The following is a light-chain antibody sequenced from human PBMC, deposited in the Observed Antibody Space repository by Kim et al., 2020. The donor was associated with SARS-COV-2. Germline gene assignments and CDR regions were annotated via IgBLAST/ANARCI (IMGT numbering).Light chain of an antibody. CDR1: KLGDKY. Sequence: VSQGQTASITCSGDKLGDKYACWYQQKPGQSPVLVIYQDSKRPSGIPERFSGSNSGNTATLTISGTQAMDEADYYCQAWDSSLVVFGGGTQLTVL. CDR3: QAWDSSLVV. V-gene: IGLV3-1*01. CDR2: QDS. J-gene: IGLJ2*01.